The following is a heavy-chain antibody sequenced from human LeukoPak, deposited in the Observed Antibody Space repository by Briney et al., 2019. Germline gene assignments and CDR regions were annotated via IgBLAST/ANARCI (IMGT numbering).Heavy chain of an antibody. V-gene: IGHV3-7*01. CDR3: ARDLGSGFFGYAFDI. J-gene: IGHJ3*02. D-gene: IGHD3-22*01. Sequence: GGSLRLSCAASGFTFSNYWMTWVRQAPGKGLEWVANIKQDGSETYYVDSVKGRFTISRDNAKNSLYLHMNSLRAGDTAVYYCARDLGSGFFGYAFDIWGQGTMVTVSS. CDR2: IKQDGSET. CDR1: GFTFSNYW.